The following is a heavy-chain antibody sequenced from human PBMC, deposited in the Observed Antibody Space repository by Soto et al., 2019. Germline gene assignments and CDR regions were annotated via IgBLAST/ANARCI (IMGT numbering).Heavy chain of an antibody. V-gene: IGHV4-30-2*01. D-gene: IGHD3-16*01. CDR1: GGSIGGGGYS. J-gene: IGHJ6*02. Sequence: SETMPPTRAVSGGSIGGGGYSRSWIRETPGKGLERIWYNYHSGSTYYTPSLKSRVTISVDRSKNQFSLKLSSVTAADTAVYYCAAGGGAYYGMGVWGQGTTVTVSS. CDR3: AAGGGAYYGMGV. CDR2: NYHSGST.